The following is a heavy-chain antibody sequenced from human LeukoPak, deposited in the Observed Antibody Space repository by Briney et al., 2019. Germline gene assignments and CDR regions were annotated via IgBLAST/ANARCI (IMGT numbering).Heavy chain of an antibody. CDR2: IIPIFGTA. V-gene: IGHV1-69*05. D-gene: IGHD3-3*01. CDR1: GGTFSSYA. J-gene: IGHJ4*02. Sequence: SVKVSCKASGGTFSSYAISWVRQAPGQGPEWMGGIIPIFGTANYAQKFQGRVTITTDESTSTAYMELSSLRSEDTAVYYCATAGGYDFWSGYDYWGQGTLVTVSS. CDR3: ATAGGYDFWSGYDY.